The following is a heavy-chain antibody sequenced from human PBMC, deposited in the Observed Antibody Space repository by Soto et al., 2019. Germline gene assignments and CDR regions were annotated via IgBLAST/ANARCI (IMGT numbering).Heavy chain of an antibody. V-gene: IGHV3-23*01. CDR1: GFSFGSYA. J-gene: IGHJ4*02. CDR3: ARWSYLDY. D-gene: IGHD3-3*01. CDR2: ISGSDGKT. Sequence: GGSLSLSYAASGFSFGSYALSWVRQAPGKGLEWVSTISGSDGKTFYADAVKGRFSISRDISQNTLYLQMNSLRADDTAIYYCARWSYLDYWGQGTRVTVSS.